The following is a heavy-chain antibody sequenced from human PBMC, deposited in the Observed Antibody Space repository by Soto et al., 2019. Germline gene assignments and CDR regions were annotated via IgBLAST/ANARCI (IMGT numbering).Heavy chain of an antibody. V-gene: IGHV4-34*01. D-gene: IGHD6-19*01. CDR1: GGSFSGYF. CDR3: ARGGSSDWQVAFDF. J-gene: IGHJ3*01. CDR2: VNHNGRN. Sequence: QLHQQQWVAGLLKPSETLSLTCAVYGGSFSGYFWNWIRQSPGKGLEWIGKVNHNGRNNYNPSLKSRVTISLDMSKNQISLKLTSVTAADTAVYYCARGGSSDWQVAFDFWGQGTMVTVSS.